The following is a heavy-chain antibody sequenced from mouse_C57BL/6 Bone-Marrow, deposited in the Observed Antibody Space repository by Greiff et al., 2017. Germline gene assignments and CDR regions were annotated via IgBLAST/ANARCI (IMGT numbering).Heavy chain of an antibody. CDR3: TRDYGSSPDY. D-gene: IGHD1-1*01. J-gene: IGHJ2*01. V-gene: IGHV14-4*01. CDR2: IDPENGDT. Sequence: EVQLQQSGAELVRPGASVKLSCTASGFNIKDDYMHWVKQRPEQGLEWIGWIDPENGDTEYASKFQGKATITADTSSNTAYLQLSSLTSEDTAVYYCTRDYGSSPDYWGQGTTLTFSS. CDR1: GFNIKDDY.